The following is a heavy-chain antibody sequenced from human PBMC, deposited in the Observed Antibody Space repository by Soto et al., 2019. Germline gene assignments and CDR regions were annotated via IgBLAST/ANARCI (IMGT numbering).Heavy chain of an antibody. V-gene: IGHV6-1*01. CDR3: ARVITAGCSSGCFDY. CDR2: TYYRSKWYN. J-gene: IGHJ4*02. Sequence: SQTLSLTCAISGDSVSSNSAAWNWIRQSPSRGLEWLGRTYYRSKWYNDYAVSVQSRLTINPDTSKNQFSLQLNSVTPEDTAVYYCARVITAGCSSGCFDYWGQGTLVTVSS. CDR1: GDSVSSNSAA. D-gene: IGHD6-19*01.